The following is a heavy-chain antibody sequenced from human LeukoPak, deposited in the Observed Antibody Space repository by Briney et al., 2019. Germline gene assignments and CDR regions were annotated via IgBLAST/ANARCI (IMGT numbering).Heavy chain of an antibody. J-gene: IGHJ4*02. CDR3: ARGDSSGWNVYSDY. CDR2: IYSGGST. Sequence: GGSLRLSCAASGFTVSSNYMSWVRQAPGKGLEWVSVIYSGGSTYYADSVKGRFTISRDNSKNTVYLQMNSLRAEDTAVYYCARGDSSGWNVYSDYWGQGTLVTVSS. D-gene: IGHD6-19*01. V-gene: IGHV3-53*01. CDR1: GFTVSSNY.